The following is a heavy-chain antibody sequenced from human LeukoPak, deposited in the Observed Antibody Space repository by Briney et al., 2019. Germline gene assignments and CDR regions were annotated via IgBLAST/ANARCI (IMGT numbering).Heavy chain of an antibody. CDR2: IYHSGST. CDR1: GYSISSGYY. V-gene: IGHV4-38-2*02. Sequence: SETLSLTCTVSGYSISSGYYWGWIRQPPGKGLEWIGSIYHSGSTYYNPFLKSRVTISVDTSKNQFSLKLSSVTAADTAAYYCARVGVVTAIQPQGYWGQGTLVTVSS. J-gene: IGHJ4*02. D-gene: IGHD2-21*02. CDR3: ARVGVVTAIQPQGY.